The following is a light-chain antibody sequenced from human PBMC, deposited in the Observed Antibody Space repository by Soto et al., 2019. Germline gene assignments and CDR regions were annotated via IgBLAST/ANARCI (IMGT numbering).Light chain of an antibody. CDR1: NRDVGGYNY. CDR3: SSYSSSSALDVI. CDR2: EVT. J-gene: IGLJ2*01. Sequence: QSALAQPASVSGSPGQSITISCAGTNRDVGGYNYVSWYQQYPGKAPKLIIYEVTYRPSGVSNRFSGSKSGNTASLTISGLHAEDEADDACSSYSSSSALDVIFGGGTKVTVL. V-gene: IGLV2-14*01.